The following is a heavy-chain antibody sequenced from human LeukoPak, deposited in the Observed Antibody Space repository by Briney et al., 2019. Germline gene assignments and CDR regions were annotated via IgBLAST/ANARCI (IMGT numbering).Heavy chain of an antibody. CDR2: IYSGDSDT. J-gene: IGHJ5*02. Sequence: GESLKTPCKGSGYSFTSHWIGWVRPIPGKGLEWMGIIYSGDSDTRYSPSFQGQVTISADKSISTAYLQWSSLKASDAAMYYCGRQLGYTNDPNWFDPWGQGTLVTVFS. CDR3: GRQLGYTNDPNWFDP. D-gene: IGHD1-1*01. V-gene: IGHV5-51*01. CDR1: GYSFTSHW.